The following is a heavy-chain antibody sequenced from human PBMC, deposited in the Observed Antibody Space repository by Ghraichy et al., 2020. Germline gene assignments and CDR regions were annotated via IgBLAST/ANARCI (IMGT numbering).Heavy chain of an antibody. V-gene: IGHV3-23*01. CDR3: AKVPVVPLGAFDI. Sequence: GGSLRLSCAASGFTFSIYAMSWVRQAPGKGLEWVSTISGSGGNTDYADSVKGRFTISRDNSKNTLYLQMNSLRAEDTAVYYCAKVPVVPLGAFDIWGQGTMVSVSS. CDR1: GFTFSIYA. J-gene: IGHJ3*02. D-gene: IGHD2-2*01. CDR2: ISGSGGNT.